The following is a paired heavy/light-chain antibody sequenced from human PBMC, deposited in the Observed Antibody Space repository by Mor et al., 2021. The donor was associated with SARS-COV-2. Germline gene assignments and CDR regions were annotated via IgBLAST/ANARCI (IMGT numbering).Light chain of an antibody. CDR1: ALPNKY. CDR2: EYK. J-gene: IGLJ3*02. V-gene: IGLV3-10*01. CDR3: YSTDGSGNPQ. Sequence: SYELRQPPSVSVSPGHTARITCSGDALPNKYAYWYQQKSGQAPVLVIYEYKRRPSGIPERFTGSSSGTTATLTISGAQVEDEADYYCYSTDGSGNPQFGGGTKLTVL.
Heavy chain of an antibody. CDR1: GFSFSHYD. J-gene: IGHJ4*02. Sequence: QVHLVESGGGVVQPGRSLRLSCAASGFSFSHYDMHWVRQAPGKGLQWVAVISYHGSDKKYAESMKGRFTISRDNSKNTVFLQMNSLRPEDTAVYYCARDRGEGRDDNYEFRHWGQGTLVTVSS. CDR2: ISYHGSDK. D-gene: IGHD2-21*01. V-gene: IGHV3-30-3*01. CDR3: ARDRGEGRDDNYEFRH.